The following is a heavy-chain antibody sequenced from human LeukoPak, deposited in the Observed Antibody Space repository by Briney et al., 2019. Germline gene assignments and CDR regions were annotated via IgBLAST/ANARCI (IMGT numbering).Heavy chain of an antibody. CDR2: INPSGGSR. D-gene: IGHD2-8*01. CDR3: ARNPVTLMVYDLDS. CDR1: GYTFTGYY. J-gene: IGHJ4*02. Sequence: ASVKVSCKASGYTFTGYYMHWVRQAPGQGLEWMGIINPSGGSRSYAQKFQGRVTMTRDRSTSTVYMELSNLRSEDTAVYYCARNPVTLMVYDLDSWGQGTLVTVSS. V-gene: IGHV1-46*01.